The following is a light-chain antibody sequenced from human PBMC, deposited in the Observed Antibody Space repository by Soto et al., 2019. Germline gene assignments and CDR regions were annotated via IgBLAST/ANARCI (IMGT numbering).Light chain of an antibody. CDR2: VNN. V-gene: IGLV1-44*01. Sequence: QSVLTQPPSASGTPGQKITISCSGSTSDIGSNTVNWYQQVPGTAPKLLIYVNNQRPSGVPDRFSGSKSGTSASLAISGLQSEDEADYYCEAWDDSLNGPVFGGGTKLTVL. CDR1: TSDIGSNT. CDR3: EAWDDSLNGPV. J-gene: IGLJ3*02.